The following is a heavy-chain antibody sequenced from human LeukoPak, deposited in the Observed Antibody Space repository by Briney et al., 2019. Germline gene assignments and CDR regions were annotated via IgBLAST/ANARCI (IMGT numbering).Heavy chain of an antibody. Sequence: GGSLRLSCAASGFPFSSYSMTWVRQAPGKGLEWVANIKPDGTTKFYVDSVKGRFTISRDSALNSLYLQMNSLRAEDTAIYYCARSIPYGTTWYGRSDYWGQGTLVTVSS. CDR2: IKPDGTTK. D-gene: IGHD6-13*01. CDR3: ARSIPYGTTWYGRSDY. J-gene: IGHJ4*02. CDR1: GFPFSSYS. V-gene: IGHV3-7*03.